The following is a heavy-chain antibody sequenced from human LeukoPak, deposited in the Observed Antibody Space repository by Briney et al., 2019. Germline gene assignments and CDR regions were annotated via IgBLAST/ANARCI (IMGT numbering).Heavy chain of an antibody. V-gene: IGHV3-30*02. CDR3: AKNRRPYGSGSRESFDY. CDR2: IRYDGSDK. J-gene: IGHJ4*02. D-gene: IGHD3-10*01. CDR1: GITFSSYD. Sequence: GGSLRLSCESSGITFSSYDMHWVRQAPSKGLEWVTFIRYDGSDKSYAYSVKGRFTISRDNSKNIMYLQMRSLRTEDTAVYYCAKNRRPYGSGSRESFDYWGQGTLVTVSS.